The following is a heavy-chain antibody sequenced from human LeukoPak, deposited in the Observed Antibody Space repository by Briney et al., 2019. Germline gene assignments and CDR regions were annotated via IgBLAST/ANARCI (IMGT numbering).Heavy chain of an antibody. CDR3: ARGGGNWHDASAYYSPGH. J-gene: IGHJ4*02. Sequence: PGGSLRLSCAASGFTFSSYWMSWVRQAPGRGLEWVANIKQDGSEKYYVDSVKGRFTISRDNSKNSLYLQMNSLRAEDTAFYYCARGGGNWHDASAYYSPGHWGQGTLVTVSS. CDR2: IKQDGSEK. D-gene: IGHD3-22*01. CDR1: GFTFSSYW. V-gene: IGHV3-7*02.